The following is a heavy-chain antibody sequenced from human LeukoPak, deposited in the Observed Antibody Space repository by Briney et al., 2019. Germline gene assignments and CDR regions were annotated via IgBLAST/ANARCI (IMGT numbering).Heavy chain of an antibody. J-gene: IGHJ4*02. D-gene: IGHD6-6*01. Sequence: SETLSLTCAVYGGSFSGYYWSWIRQPPGKGPEWIGEINHSGSTNYNPSLKSRVTISVDTSKNQFSLKLSSVTAADTAVYYCARATYSSSSVGYWGREPWSPSPQ. CDR3: ARATYSSSSVGY. V-gene: IGHV4-34*01. CDR1: GGSFSGYY. CDR2: INHSGST.